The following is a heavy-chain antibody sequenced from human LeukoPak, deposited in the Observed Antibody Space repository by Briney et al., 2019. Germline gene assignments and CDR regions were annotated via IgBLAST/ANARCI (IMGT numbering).Heavy chain of an antibody. Sequence: ASVKVSCKAAGYTVTHYYIHWGRQAPGHGGEWMGWINPNIGGTNYAQKFQGRGTMTRDTAINTTNLDLSRLASADTGVYYCVREEYNHGFIYFYYMDVWGKGPTVTVSS. V-gene: IGHV1-2*02. J-gene: IGHJ6*03. D-gene: IGHD3-10*01. CDR3: VREEYNHGFIYFYYMDV. CDR1: GYTVTHYY. CDR2: INPNIGGT.